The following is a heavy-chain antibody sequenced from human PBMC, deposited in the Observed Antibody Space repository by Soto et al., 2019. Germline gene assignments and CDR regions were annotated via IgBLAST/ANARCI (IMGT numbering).Heavy chain of an antibody. J-gene: IGHJ4*02. CDR3: ARWGTTGGLDV. Sequence: QVQLVESGGAWVKLGTSLRLSGVGSGFTFRSLVLHGFRQAPGKGLEWVALTSYDGSNKYYDDSVKGRFTISRDNSRNTVDLQMDNLRLEDTALYYCARWGTTGGLDVWGQGTLVSVSS. CDR2: TSYDGSNK. V-gene: IGHV3-30*19. CDR1: GFTFRSLV. D-gene: IGHD3-16*01.